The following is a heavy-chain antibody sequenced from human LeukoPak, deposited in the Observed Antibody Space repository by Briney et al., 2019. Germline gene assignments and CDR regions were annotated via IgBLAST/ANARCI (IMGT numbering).Heavy chain of an antibody. V-gene: IGHV1-69*05. CDR3: ATAAAARHSPLYD. CDR1: GGTFNSYA. CDR2: IIHIFGTA. Sequence: GASVKLSCTASGGTFNSYAISWVRQAPGQGLEWMGGIIHIFGTANYAHQFQGRLTITTDESTTTAYLELSSRMPGDTAVDYGATAAAARHSPLYDWGQRTLVTAS. D-gene: IGHD6-6*01. J-gene: IGHJ4*02.